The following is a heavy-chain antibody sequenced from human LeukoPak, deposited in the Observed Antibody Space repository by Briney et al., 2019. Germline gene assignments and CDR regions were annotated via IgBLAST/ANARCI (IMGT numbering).Heavy chain of an antibody. Sequence: GGSLRLSCAVSGFTFNSYWMSWVRQVPGKGLEWVANIKIDGSEENYVDSVKGRFTISRDNAKNSLYLQMNSLRAEDTAVYHCASDAFDIWGQGTMVTVSS. CDR3: ASDAFDI. J-gene: IGHJ3*02. CDR1: GFTFNSYW. CDR2: IKIDGSEE. V-gene: IGHV3-7*01.